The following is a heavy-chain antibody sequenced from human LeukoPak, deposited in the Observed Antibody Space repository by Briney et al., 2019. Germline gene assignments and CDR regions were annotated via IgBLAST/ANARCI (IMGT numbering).Heavy chain of an antibody. V-gene: IGHV4-34*01. D-gene: IGHD5-24*01. J-gene: IGHJ4*02. CDR1: GGSFSGYY. Sequence: PSETLSLTGAVYGGSFSGYYWTGIRRPPGKGLEWIGEINHSGSPNYNPSLKSRVTISVDPSKNQFSLKLSSVAAADTAVYYCARGPKLRALDYWGEGTLVTVSP. CDR2: INHSGSP. CDR3: ARGPKLRALDY.